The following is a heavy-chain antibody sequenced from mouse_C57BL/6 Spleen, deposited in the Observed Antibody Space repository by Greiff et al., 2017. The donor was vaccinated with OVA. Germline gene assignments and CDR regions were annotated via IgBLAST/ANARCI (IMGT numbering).Heavy chain of an antibody. V-gene: IGHV1-42*01. Sequence: VQLKESGPELVKPGASVKISCKASGYSFTGYYMNWVKQSPEKSLEWIGEINPSTGGTTYNQKFKAKATLTVDKSSSTAYMQLKSLTSEDSAVYYCARSYDYDDGFAYWGQGTLVTVSA. J-gene: IGHJ3*01. CDR2: INPSTGGT. CDR1: GYSFTGYY. CDR3: ARSYDYDDGFAY. D-gene: IGHD2-4*01.